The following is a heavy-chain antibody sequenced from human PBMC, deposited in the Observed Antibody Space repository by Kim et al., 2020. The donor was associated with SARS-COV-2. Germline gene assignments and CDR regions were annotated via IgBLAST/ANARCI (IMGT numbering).Heavy chain of an antibody. CDR3: AIHIAVAGPGGS. J-gene: IGHJ4*02. V-gene: IGHV1-2*02. CDR2: T. D-gene: IGHD6-19*01. Sequence: TNYAQKFQGRVTMTRDTSISTAYMELSRLRSDDTAVYYCAIHIAVAGPGGSWGQGTLVTVSS.